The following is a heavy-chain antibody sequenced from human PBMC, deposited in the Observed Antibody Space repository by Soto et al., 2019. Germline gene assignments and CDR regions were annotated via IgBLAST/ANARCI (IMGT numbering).Heavy chain of an antibody. Sequence: GGSLRLSCAASGFTFSSYGMHWVRQAPGKGLEWVAVISYDGSNKYYADSVKGRFTISRDNSKNTLYLQMNSLRAEDTDVYYCAKAGGVPYGMDVWGQGTTVTVSS. D-gene: IGHD3-10*01. CDR1: GFTFSSYG. V-gene: IGHV3-30*18. CDR3: AKAGGVPYGMDV. CDR2: ISYDGSNK. J-gene: IGHJ6*02.